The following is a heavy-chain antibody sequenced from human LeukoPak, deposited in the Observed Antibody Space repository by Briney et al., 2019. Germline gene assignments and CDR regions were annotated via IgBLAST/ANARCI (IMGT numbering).Heavy chain of an antibody. CDR1: RYTFTGYY. V-gene: IGHV1-2*02. CDR3: ARGVVDNSYFDY. Sequence: ASVKVSCKASRYTFTGYYMHWVRQAPGQGLEWMGWINPNSGGTNYAQKFQGRVTMTRDTSISTAYMELSRLRSDDTAVYYCARGVVDNSYFDYWGQGTLVTVSS. D-gene: IGHD2-2*01. CDR2: INPNSGGT. J-gene: IGHJ4*02.